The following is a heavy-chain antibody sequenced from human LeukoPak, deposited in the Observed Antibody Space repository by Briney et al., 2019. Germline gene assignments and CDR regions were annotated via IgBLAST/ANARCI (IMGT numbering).Heavy chain of an antibody. Sequence: GESLKISCKGSGYSFVSYWIGWVRQMPGKGLEWMGIIYPGDSDTRYSPSFQGQVTISADKSISTAYLQWSSLKASDTAMYYCARHLAAARGWRPQTLFDYWGQGTLVTVSS. D-gene: IGHD6-13*01. CDR1: GYSFVSYW. V-gene: IGHV5-51*01. J-gene: IGHJ4*02. CDR3: ARHLAAARGWRPQTLFDY. CDR2: IYPGDSDT.